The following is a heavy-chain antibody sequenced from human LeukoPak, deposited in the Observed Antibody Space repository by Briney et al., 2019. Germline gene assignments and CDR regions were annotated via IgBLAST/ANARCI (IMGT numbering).Heavy chain of an antibody. CDR1: GYTLTELS. CDR2: FDPEDGET. CDR3: ATPGGGATLYYFDY. J-gene: IGHJ4*02. Sequence: ASVKVSCKVSGYTLTELSMHWVRQAPGKGLEWMGGFDPEDGETIYAQKFQGRVTMTEDTSTDTAYMELSSPRSEDTAVYYCATPGGGATLYYFDYWGQGTLVTVSS. V-gene: IGHV1-24*01. D-gene: IGHD1-26*01.